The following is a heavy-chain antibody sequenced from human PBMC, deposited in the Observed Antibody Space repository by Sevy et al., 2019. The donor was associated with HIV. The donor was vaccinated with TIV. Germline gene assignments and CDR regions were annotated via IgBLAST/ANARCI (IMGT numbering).Heavy chain of an antibody. V-gene: IGHV3-48*01. J-gene: IGHJ5*02. CDR1: GFTFSSYS. Sequence: GGSLRLSCAASGFTFSSYSMNWVRQAPGKGLEWVSYISSSSSTIYYADSVKGRFTISRDNAKNSLYLQMNSLRAEDTAVYNCARGRWAYCGGDCHRPWGQGTLVTVSS. CDR3: ARGRWAYCGGDCHRP. CDR2: ISSSSSTI. D-gene: IGHD2-21*02.